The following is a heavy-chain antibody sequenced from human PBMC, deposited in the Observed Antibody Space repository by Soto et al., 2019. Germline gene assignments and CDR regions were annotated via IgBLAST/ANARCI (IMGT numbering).Heavy chain of an antibody. CDR1: GGSFSGYY. CDR2: INHSGST. J-gene: IGHJ5*02. D-gene: IGHD2-21*02. V-gene: IGHV4-34*01. CDR3: ARGYPSARMHIVVVTATPGWFDP. Sequence: PSETLSLTCAVYGGSFSGYYWSWIRQPPGKGLEWIGEINHSGSTNYNPSLKSRVTISVDTSKNQFSLKLSSVTAADTAVYYCARGYPSARMHIVVVTATPGWFDPWGQGTLVTVSS.